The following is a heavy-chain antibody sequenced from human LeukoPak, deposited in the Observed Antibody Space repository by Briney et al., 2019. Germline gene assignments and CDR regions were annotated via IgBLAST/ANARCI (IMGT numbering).Heavy chain of an antibody. J-gene: IGHJ4*02. CDR2: IFTSGST. Sequence: SETLSLTCTVSGGSISSYYWTWIRQPAGKGLGWIGRIFTSGSTNYNPSLKSRVTMSVDTSRNQFSLRLSSVTAADTAVYYCARLHGDYWGQGILVTVSS. CDR1: GGSISSYY. V-gene: IGHV4-4*07. CDR3: ARLHGDY.